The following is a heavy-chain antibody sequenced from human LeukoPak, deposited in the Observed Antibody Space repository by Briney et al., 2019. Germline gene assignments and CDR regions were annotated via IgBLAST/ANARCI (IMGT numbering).Heavy chain of an antibody. CDR2: ISSDGGST. D-gene: IGHD5-12*01. J-gene: IGHJ3*02. CDR3: AREVVATDAIDI. CDR1: GFTFSSYA. Sequence: GGSLRLSCAASGFTFSSYAMHWVRQAPGKGLEYVSAISSDGGSTYYANSVKGRFTISRDNSKNTLYLQMGSLRAEDMAVYYCAREVVATDAIDIWGQGTMVTVSS. V-gene: IGHV3-64*01.